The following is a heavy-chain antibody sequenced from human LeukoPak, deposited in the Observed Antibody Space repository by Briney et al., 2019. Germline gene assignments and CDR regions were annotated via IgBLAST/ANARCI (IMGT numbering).Heavy chain of an antibody. CDR1: GGTFSSYA. CDR2: IIPILGIA. CDR3: ARDRYYGSGEALYYYYGMDV. J-gene: IGHJ6*02. Sequence: SAKVSCKASGGTFSSYAISWVRQAPGQGLEWMGRIIPILGIANYAQKFQGRVTITADKSTSTAYMELSSLRSEDTAVYYCARDRYYGSGEALYYYYGMDVWGQGTTVTVS. D-gene: IGHD3-10*01. V-gene: IGHV1-69*04.